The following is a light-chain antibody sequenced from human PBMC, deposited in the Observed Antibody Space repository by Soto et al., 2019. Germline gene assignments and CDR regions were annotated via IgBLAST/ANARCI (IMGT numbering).Light chain of an antibody. J-gene: IGKJ2*01. V-gene: IGKV1-33*01. CDR2: DAS. CDR1: QDISNY. Sequence: DIQMTQSPSSLSASVGDRVTITCQASQDISNYLNWYQQKPGKAPKLLIYDASNLETGVPSRFSGSGSGTDFTFTISSRQPEDIETYYCQQYDNLPRYTFGQGTKLEIK. CDR3: QQYDNLPRYT.